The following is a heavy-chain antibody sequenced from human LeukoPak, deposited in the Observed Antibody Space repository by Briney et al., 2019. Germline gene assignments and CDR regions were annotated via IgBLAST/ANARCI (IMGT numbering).Heavy chain of an antibody. J-gene: IGHJ4*02. CDR2: IKHDEIEK. D-gene: IGHD4-17*01. Sequence: GGSLRLSCAVSGFTVSSNYMSWVRQAPGKGLEWVANIKHDEIEKYYVDSVKGRFTISRDNAKNSLFLQMNSLRVEDTGTYYCTRVPYGDYWSSDYWGQGTLVTVSS. CDR3: TRVPYGDYWSSDY. CDR1: GFTVSSNY. V-gene: IGHV3-7*01.